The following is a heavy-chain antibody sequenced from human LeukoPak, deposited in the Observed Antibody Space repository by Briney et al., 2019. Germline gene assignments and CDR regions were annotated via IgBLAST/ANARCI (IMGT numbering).Heavy chain of an antibody. D-gene: IGHD2-2*02. CDR1: GGSISSHY. V-gene: IGHV4-59*11. Sequence: SETLSLTCTVSGGSISSHYWGWIRQPPGKGLEWIGYVENYGRTECIPSLQSRVTLSVDTSKNQFSLKLSSVTAADTAVYYCASRGYCSSTSCYTPPYYYGMDVWGQGTTVTVSS. CDR3: ASRGYCSSTSCYTPPYYYGMDV. J-gene: IGHJ6*02. CDR2: VENYGRT.